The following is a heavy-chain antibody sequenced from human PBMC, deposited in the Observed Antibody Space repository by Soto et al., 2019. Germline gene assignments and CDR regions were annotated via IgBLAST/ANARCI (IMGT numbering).Heavy chain of an antibody. J-gene: IGHJ6*02. CDR3: ARALARSTSQSHFYYYGMDV. CDR2: IYPGDSDT. V-gene: IGHV5-51*01. CDR1: GYSFTSYW. D-gene: IGHD2-2*01. Sequence: PGESLKISCKGSGYSFTSYWIGWVRQIPGKGLEWMGIIYPGDSDTRYSPSFQGQVTISADKSIITAYLQWSSLKASDTAMYYCARALARSTSQSHFYYYGMDVWGQGTTVTVSS.